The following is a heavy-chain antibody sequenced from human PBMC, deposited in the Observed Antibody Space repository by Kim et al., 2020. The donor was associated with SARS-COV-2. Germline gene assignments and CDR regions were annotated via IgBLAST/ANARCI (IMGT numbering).Heavy chain of an antibody. V-gene: IGHV3-74*01. Sequence: GGSLRLSCAVSGFSFSTYWMHWVRQAPGKGLVWVARISNDERKTWYADDVEGRFTISRDNAKNTLYLQMRGLRVEDTAVYYCARESLGYNEKRAIENWG. CDR2: ISNDERKT. J-gene: IGHJ3*02. D-gene: IGHD5-18*01. CDR3: ARESLGYNEKRAIEN. CDR1: GFSFSTYW.